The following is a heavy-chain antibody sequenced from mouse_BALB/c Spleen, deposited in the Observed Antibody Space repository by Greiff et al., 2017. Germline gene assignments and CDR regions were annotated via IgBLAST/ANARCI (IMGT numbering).Heavy chain of an antibody. J-gene: IGHJ4*01. D-gene: IGHD1-1*01. CDR3: AIFIRGYAMDY. V-gene: IGHV1-7*01. CDR2: INPSTGYT. Sequence: VQLQESGAELAKPGASVKMSCKASGYTFTSYWMHWVKQRPGQGLEWIGYINPSTGYTEYNQKFKDKATLTADKSSSTAYMQLSSLTSEDSAVYYCAIFIRGYAMDYWGQGTSVTVSS. CDR1: GYTFTSYW.